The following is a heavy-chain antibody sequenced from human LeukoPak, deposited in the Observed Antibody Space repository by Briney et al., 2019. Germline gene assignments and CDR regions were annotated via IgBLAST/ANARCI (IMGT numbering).Heavy chain of an antibody. CDR3: ARYGPPRYCFDY. J-gene: IGHJ4*02. Sequence: GGSLRLFCAASGFTFSSYWMSWVRQAPGKGLEWVANIKQDGCEKFYVDSVKGRFTLYRENHKNSLYLQKNSLRAEDTAVYYCARYGPPRYCFDYWGQGTLVTVSS. V-gene: IGHV3-7*03. D-gene: IGHD3-10*01. CDR2: IKQDGCEK. CDR1: GFTFSSYW.